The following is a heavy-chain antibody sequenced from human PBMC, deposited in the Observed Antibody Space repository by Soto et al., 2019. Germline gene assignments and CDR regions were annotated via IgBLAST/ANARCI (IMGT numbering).Heavy chain of an antibody. J-gene: IGHJ4*02. V-gene: IGHV1-69*13. Sequence: SVKVSCKASGGTFSSYAISWARQAPGQGLEWMGGIIPIFGTANYAQKFQGRVTITADESTSTAYMELSSLRSEDTAVYYCARQVDYYDSSGYSSYFDYWGQGTLVTVSS. D-gene: IGHD3-22*01. CDR3: ARQVDYYDSSGYSSYFDY. CDR2: IIPIFGTA. CDR1: GGTFSSYA.